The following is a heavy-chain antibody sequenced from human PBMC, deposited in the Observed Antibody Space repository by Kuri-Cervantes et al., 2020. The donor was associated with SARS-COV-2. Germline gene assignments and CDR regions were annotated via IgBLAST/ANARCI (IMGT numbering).Heavy chain of an antibody. CDR1: GFTFSSYA. CDR2: ISGSGGST. J-gene: IGHJ4*02. Sequence: ETLSLTCAASGFTFSSYAMSWVRQAPGKGLEWVSAISGSGGSTYYADSVKGRFTISRDNSKNTLYLQMNSLRAEDTAVYFCAKDRRYNYDSWFYFDYWGQGILVTVSS. V-gene: IGHV3-23*01. CDR3: AKDRRYNYDSWFYFDY. D-gene: IGHD5-18*01.